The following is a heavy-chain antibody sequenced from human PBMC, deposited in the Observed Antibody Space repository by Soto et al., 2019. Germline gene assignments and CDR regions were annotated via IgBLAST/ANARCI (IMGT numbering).Heavy chain of an antibody. V-gene: IGHV4-39*01. Sequence: QLQLQESGPGLVKPSETLSLTCAVSGGSISSDNYNWGWIRQPPGKGLEWIGNIYYSGSTYHNPSLKSRVTISVDTSKIQFSLKLSSVTAADTAVYYCARASAVAGSRGWFDPWGQGTLVTVSS. D-gene: IGHD6-19*01. CDR1: GGSISSDNYN. CDR2: IYYSGST. CDR3: ARASAVAGSRGWFDP. J-gene: IGHJ5*02.